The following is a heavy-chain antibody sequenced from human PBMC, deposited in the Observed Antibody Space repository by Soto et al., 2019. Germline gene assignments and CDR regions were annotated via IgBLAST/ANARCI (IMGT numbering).Heavy chain of an antibody. CDR3: VRHKDRNCFDP. J-gene: IGHJ5*02. V-gene: IGHV4-39*01. CDR2: IYYSTRTYYNPSGST. Sequence: SETLSLTCSVSGDSISSDSYYWGWIRQPPGKVLEWIGSIYYSTRTYYNPSGSTYYNPSLKSRVSISIDTSKNHFSLKLSSVTATDTAVYYCVRHKDRNCFDPWGQGALVTVS. CDR1: GDSISSDSYY.